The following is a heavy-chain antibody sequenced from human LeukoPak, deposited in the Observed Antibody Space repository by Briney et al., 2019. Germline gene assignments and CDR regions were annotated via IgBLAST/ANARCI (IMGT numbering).Heavy chain of an antibody. CDR1: GFTFSSYW. CDR3: ARDWNSFDYGDYVSMGY. J-gene: IGHJ4*02. Sequence: GGSLRLSCAASGFTFSSYWMSWVRQAPGKGLEWVANIKQDGSEKYYVDSVKGRFTISGDNAKNSLYLQMNSLRAEDTAVYYCARDWNSFDYGDYVSMGYWGQGTLVTVSS. CDR2: IKQDGSEK. D-gene: IGHD4-17*01. V-gene: IGHV3-7*01.